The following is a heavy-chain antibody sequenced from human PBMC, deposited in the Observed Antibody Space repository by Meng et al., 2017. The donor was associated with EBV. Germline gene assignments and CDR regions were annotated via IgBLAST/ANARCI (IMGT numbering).Heavy chain of an antibody. CDR3: ARGRYYGDYFWFDP. Sequence: VQLQAARSGLVKPAETLSLTCTASGGSVSSSSYYWSWIRQPPGKGLEWIGYIYYSGSTNYNPSLKSRVTISVDTSKNQFSLKLSSVTAADTAVYYCARGRYYGDYFWFDPWGQGTLVTVSS. V-gene: IGHV4-61*01. D-gene: IGHD4-17*01. CDR2: IYYSGST. J-gene: IGHJ5*02. CDR1: GGSVSSSSYY.